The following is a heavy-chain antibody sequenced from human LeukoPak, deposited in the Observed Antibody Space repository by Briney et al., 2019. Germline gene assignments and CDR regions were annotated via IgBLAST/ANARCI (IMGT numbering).Heavy chain of an antibody. D-gene: IGHD5-12*01. J-gene: IGHJ4*02. CDR1: GGSISSYY. Sequence: SETLSLTCTVSGGSISSYYWSWIRQPPGKGLEWIGYIYYSGSTNYNPSLKSRVTISVDTSKNQFSLKLSPVTAADTAVYYCARGVGSGYDYSYFDYWGQGTLVTVSS. CDR3: ARGVGSGYDYSYFDY. V-gene: IGHV4-59*12. CDR2: IYYSGST.